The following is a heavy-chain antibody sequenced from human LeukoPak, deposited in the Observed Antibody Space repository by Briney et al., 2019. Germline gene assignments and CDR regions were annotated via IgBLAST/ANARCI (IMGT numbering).Heavy chain of an antibody. Sequence: SVKVSCKASGSTFSSYAISWVRQAPGQGLEWMGGIIPIFGTANYAQKFQGRVTITADESTSTAYMELSSLRSEDTAVYYCARVGPYSGSYGGWFDPWGQGTLVTVSS. CDR1: GSTFSSYA. J-gene: IGHJ5*02. CDR2: IIPIFGTA. CDR3: ARVGPYSGSYGGWFDP. V-gene: IGHV1-69*01. D-gene: IGHD1-26*01.